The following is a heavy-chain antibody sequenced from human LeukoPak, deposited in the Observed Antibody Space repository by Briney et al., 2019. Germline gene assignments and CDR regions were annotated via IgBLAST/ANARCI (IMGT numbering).Heavy chain of an antibody. CDR1: GFTFDDYA. J-gene: IGHJ5*02. CDR2: ISWNSGSI. Sequence: PGRSLRLSCAASGFTFDDYAMHWVRQAPGKGLEWVSGISWNSGSIGYADSVKGRFTISRDNAKNSLYLQMNSLRAEDTALYYCAKGGYSSGIAWGQGTLVTVSS. D-gene: IGHD6-19*01. CDR3: AKGGYSSGIA. V-gene: IGHV3-9*01.